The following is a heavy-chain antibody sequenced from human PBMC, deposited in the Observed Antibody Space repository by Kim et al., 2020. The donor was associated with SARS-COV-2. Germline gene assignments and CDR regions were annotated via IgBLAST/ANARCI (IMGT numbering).Heavy chain of an antibody. CDR3: ARDSVAGTAPYYYGMDV. J-gene: IGHJ6*02. CDR1: GFTFSSYW. V-gene: IGHV3-7*03. D-gene: IGHD6-19*01. CDR2: IKQDGSEK. Sequence: GGSLRLSCAASGFTFSSYWMSWVRQAPGKGLEWVSNIKQDGSEKYYVDSVKGRFTISRDNAKNSLYLQMNSLRAEDTAVYYCARDSVAGTAPYYYGMDVWGQGTTVTVSS.